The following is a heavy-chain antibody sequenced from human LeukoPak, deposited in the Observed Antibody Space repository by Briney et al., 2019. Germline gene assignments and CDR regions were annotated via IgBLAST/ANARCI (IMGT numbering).Heavy chain of an antibody. CDR3: ARDYSTTGWYYFDY. D-gene: IGHD6-19*01. CDR2: ISSSSSYT. V-gene: IGHV3-11*05. Sequence: GGSLRLSCAASGFTFSDYYMTWIRQAPGKGLEWVSYISSSSSYTNHADSVKGRFTISRDNAKNSLYLQMNSLRVEDTAVYYCARDYSTTGWYYFDYWDQGTLATVSS. CDR1: GFTFSDYY. J-gene: IGHJ4*02.